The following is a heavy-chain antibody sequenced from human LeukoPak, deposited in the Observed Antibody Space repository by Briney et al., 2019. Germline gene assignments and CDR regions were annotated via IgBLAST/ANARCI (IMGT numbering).Heavy chain of an antibody. J-gene: IGHJ3*02. Sequence: PWDTLSLTCTLAGGSISYYYWGWIRQPPGKGLELIGYIYYSGRTNYNPSLKSRVTISVDTSKNQFSLELTSVTAADTAVYYCSRVWSSIKAFDIWGQGTMVTVSS. CDR1: GGSISYYY. CDR2: IYYSGRT. CDR3: SRVWSSIKAFDI. D-gene: IGHD3-16*01. V-gene: IGHV4-59*07.